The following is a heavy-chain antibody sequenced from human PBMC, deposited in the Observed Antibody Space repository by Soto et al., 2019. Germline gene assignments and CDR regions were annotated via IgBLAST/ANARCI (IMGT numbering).Heavy chain of an antibody. D-gene: IGHD1-1*01. J-gene: IGHJ6*02. Sequence: RRLSCAASGFTFSNYGMHWVRQTPGKGLEWVALILYDGSNKYYADSVKGRFTISRDNSKNTLYLQVSSLRAEDTAVYYCVKSRDAYNFYFYYGMDVWGQGTSVTVSS. CDR2: ILYDGSNK. CDR1: GFTFSNYG. V-gene: IGHV3-30*18. CDR3: VKSRDAYNFYFYYGMDV.